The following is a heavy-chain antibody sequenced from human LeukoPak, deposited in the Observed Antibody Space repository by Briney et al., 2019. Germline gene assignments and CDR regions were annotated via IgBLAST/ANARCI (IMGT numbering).Heavy chain of an antibody. V-gene: IGHV1-69*04. J-gene: IGHJ4*02. Sequence: ASEKVSCKESGYTFTSYYMHWVRQAPGQGLEWMGRIIPIFKMPTYAQKFQGRATITANKSTSTAYMELSSLRSDDTAVYYCARVFCSSPNCYMPFDYWGQGTLVTVSS. D-gene: IGHD2-2*02. CDR1: GYTFTSYY. CDR3: ARVFCSSPNCYMPFDY. CDR2: IIPIFKMP.